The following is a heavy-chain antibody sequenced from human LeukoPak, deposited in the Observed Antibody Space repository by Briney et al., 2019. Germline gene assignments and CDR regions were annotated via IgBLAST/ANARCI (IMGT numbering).Heavy chain of an antibody. Sequence: GGSLRLSCAASGFTVSSNYMSWVRQAPGKGLEWVSVIYSGGSTYYADSVKGRFTISRHNSKNTLYLQMNSLRAEDTAVYYCARGGYYYDSSGYYLDAFDIWGQGTMVTVSS. D-gene: IGHD3-22*01. CDR2: IYSGGST. CDR3: ARGGYYYDSSGYYLDAFDI. CDR1: GFTVSSNY. J-gene: IGHJ3*02. V-gene: IGHV3-53*04.